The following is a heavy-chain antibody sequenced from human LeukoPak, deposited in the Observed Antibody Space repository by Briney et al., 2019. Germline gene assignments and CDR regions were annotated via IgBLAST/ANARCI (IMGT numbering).Heavy chain of an antibody. D-gene: IGHD6-13*01. CDR3: ARMGSAAAGPAAFDY. CDR2: IYYSGST. V-gene: IGHV4-39*07. CDR1: GGSISSYY. J-gene: IGHJ4*02. Sequence: SETLSLTCTVSGGSISSYYWGWIRQPPGKGLEWIGSIYYSGSTYYNPSLKSRVTISVDTSKNQFSLKLSSVTAADTAVYYCARMGSAAAGPAAFDYWGQGTLVTVSS.